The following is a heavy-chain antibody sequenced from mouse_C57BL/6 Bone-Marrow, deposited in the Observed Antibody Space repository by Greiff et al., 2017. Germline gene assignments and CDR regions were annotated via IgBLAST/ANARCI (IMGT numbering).Heavy chain of an antibody. V-gene: IGHV2-2*01. CDR3: ARALYDYDGFAY. D-gene: IGHD2-4*01. Sequence: QVQLQQSGPGLVQPSQSLSITCTVSGFSLTSYGVHWVRQSPGKGLEWLGVIWSGGSTDYNAAFISSLSISKDNSKRQVFYKMNRLQADDTAIYYCARALYDYDGFAYWGQGTLVTVSA. CDR1: GFSLTSYG. CDR2: IWSGGST. J-gene: IGHJ3*01.